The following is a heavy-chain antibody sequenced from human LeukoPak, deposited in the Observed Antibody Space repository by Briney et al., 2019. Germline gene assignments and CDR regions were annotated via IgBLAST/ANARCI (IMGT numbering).Heavy chain of an antibody. CDR1: GFTFSSYN. CDR2: ISSSSSTI. V-gene: IGHV3-48*01. Sequence: GGSLRLSCAASGFTFSSYNMNWVRQAPGKGLEWVSYISSSSSTIYYADSVKGRFTISRDNAKNSLYLQMNSLRAEDTAVYYCARTKTYADAFFDYWGQGTLVTVSS. J-gene: IGHJ4*02. CDR3: ARTKTYADAFFDY. D-gene: IGHD2-2*01.